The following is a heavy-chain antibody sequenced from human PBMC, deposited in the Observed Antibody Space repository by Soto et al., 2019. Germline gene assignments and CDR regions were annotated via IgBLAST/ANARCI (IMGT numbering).Heavy chain of an antibody. CDR1: GGSISSGGYY. D-gene: IGHD6-13*01. Sequence: QVQLQESGPGLVKPSQTLSLTCTVSGGSISSGGYYWSWIRQHPGKGLEWIGYIYYSGSTYYNPSLKSRAXXSXDXXKNQFSLKLSPVTAADTAVYYCARVGSSSWPSFDPWGQGTLGTVSS. J-gene: IGHJ5*02. CDR2: IYYSGST. CDR3: ARVGSSSWPSFDP. V-gene: IGHV4-31*03.